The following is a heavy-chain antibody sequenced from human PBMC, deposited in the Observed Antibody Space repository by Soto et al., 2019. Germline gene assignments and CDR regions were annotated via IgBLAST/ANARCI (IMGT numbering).Heavy chain of an antibody. Sequence: GGSLRLSCAASGFTFSSYWMSWVRQAPGKGLEWVANIKQDGSEKYYVDSVKGRFTISRDNSKNSLYLQMNSLRAEDTAVYYCARGAGSSTSCYPAEYYYYYMDVWGKGTTVTVSS. D-gene: IGHD2-2*01. CDR1: GFTFSSYW. J-gene: IGHJ6*03. CDR2: IKQDGSEK. V-gene: IGHV3-7*01. CDR3: ARGAGSSTSCYPAEYYYYYMDV.